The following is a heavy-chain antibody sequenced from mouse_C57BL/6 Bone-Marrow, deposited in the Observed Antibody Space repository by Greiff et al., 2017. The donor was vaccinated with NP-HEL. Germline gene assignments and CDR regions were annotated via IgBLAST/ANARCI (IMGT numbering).Heavy chain of an antibody. J-gene: IGHJ4*01. V-gene: IGHV3-8*01. CDR1: GYSITSDY. CDR3: ARSPLWLRRNYYAMDY. Sequence: EVQLQESGPGLAKPSQTLSLTCSVTGYSITSDYWNWIRKFPGNKLEYMGYISYSGSTYYNPSLKSRISITRDTSKNPYYLQLNSVTTEDTATYYCARSPLWLRRNYYAMDYWGKGTSVTVSS. CDR2: ISYSGST. D-gene: IGHD2-2*01.